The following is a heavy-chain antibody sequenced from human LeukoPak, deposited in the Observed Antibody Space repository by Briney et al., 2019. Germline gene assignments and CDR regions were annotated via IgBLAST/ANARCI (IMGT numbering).Heavy chain of an antibody. J-gene: IGHJ2*01. Sequence: SETLSLTCAVYGGSFSGYYWSWIRQPPGKGLEWIGEINHSGSTNYNPSLKSRVTISVDTTKKQFSLKLSSVTAADTAVYYCARELSNWGNRYFDLWGRGTLVTVSS. CDR1: GGSFSGYY. CDR3: ARELSNWGNRYFDL. CDR2: INHSGST. V-gene: IGHV4-34*01. D-gene: IGHD7-27*01.